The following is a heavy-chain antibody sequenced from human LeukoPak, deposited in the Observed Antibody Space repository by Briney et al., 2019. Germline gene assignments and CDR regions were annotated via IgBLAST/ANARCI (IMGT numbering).Heavy chain of an antibody. CDR2: IYYSGGT. CDR3: ARSKRRGDYGDLDI. D-gene: IGHD4-17*01. CDR1: SGSISSYY. Sequence: SETLSLTCTVSSGSISSYYWSWIRQPPGEGLEWIGYIYYSGGTNYNPSLKSRVTISVDTSKNQFSLKLSSVTAADTAVYYCARSKRRGDYGDLDIWGQGTMVTVSS. V-gene: IGHV4-59*01. J-gene: IGHJ3*02.